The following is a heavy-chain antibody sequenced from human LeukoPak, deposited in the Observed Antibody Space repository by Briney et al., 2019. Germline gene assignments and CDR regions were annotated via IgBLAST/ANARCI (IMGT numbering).Heavy chain of an antibody. Sequence: ASVKVSCKASGYTFTGYYMHWVRQARGQGLEWMGLIHPNSGGTNYAQKCQGRVTMTRDTSISTAYMELSRLRSDDTAVYYCASSVRSYLDVDYWGQGTLVTVSS. J-gene: IGHJ4*02. CDR3: ASSVRSYLDVDY. D-gene: IGHD1-26*01. CDR1: GYTFTGYY. CDR2: IHPNSGGT. V-gene: IGHV1-2*02.